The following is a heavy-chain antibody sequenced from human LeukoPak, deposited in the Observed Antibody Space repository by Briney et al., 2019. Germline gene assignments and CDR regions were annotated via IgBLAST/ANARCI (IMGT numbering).Heavy chain of an antibody. V-gene: IGHV3-74*01. CDR2: ISPVGSST. CDR1: GFTFSIYW. Sequence: PGGSLRLSCAPSGFTFSIYWMHWVRQAPRKGLVWVSRISPVGSSTNYADSVKGRFTISRDNARNILYLQMNSLRAEDTAVYYCASNFAGSSRDYWGQGTLVTVSS. D-gene: IGHD6-13*01. CDR3: ASNFAGSSRDY. J-gene: IGHJ4*02.